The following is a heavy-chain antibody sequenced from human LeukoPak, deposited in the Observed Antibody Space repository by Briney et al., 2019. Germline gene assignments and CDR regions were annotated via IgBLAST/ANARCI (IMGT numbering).Heavy chain of an antibody. CDR3: AKDIHSSGWFPSYFGY. CDR2: ISSSDDGT. D-gene: IGHD6-19*01. Sequence: GGSLRLSCAASGFSLSSYAMSWVRQAPGKGLEWVSVISSSDDGTYHAGSVRGRFTISRDSSKNTLYLQMNSLRAEDTALYYCAKDIHSSGWFPSYFGYWGQGTLVTVSS. V-gene: IGHV3-23*01. CDR1: GFSLSSYA. J-gene: IGHJ4*02.